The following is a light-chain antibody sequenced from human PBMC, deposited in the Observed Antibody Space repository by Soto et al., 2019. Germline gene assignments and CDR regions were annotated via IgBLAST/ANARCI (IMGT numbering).Light chain of an antibody. CDR1: QSVDND. J-gene: IGKJ4*01. CDR2: DAS. CDR3: TQYNHWPLT. Sequence: IVMTQSPATLSVSPGDRATLSCMASQSVDNDLAWYQQKPGQPPRLLIYDASTRATGIPARFSGSQSGTEFTLTISSLLSEDFAVYSCTQYNHWPLTFGGGTKVDIK. V-gene: IGKV3D-15*01.